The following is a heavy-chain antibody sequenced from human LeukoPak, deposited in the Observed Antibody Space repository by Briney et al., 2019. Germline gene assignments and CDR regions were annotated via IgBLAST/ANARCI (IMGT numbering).Heavy chain of an antibody. D-gene: IGHD1-26*01. V-gene: IGHV1-18*01. CDR2: ISAYNGNT. CDR3: ARGGPIVGATQRYDY. CDR1: GYTFTSYG. Sequence: GASVKVSCKASGYTFTSYGISWVRQAPGQGLEWMGWISAYNGNTNYAQKLQGRVTMTTDTSTSTAYMELRSLRADDTAVYYCARGGPIVGATQRYDYWGQGTLVTASS. J-gene: IGHJ4*02.